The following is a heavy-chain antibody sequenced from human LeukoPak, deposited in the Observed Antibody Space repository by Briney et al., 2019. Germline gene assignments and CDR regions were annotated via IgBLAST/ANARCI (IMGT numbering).Heavy chain of an antibody. CDR2: IRGSGGST. CDR1: GFTFSSYA. Sequence: PGGSLRLSCAASGFTFSSYAMSWVRQAPGKGLGWVSAIRGSGGSTYYTDSVKGRFTISRDNSKNTLYLQMNSLRAEDTAVYYCAKGGGSYSYYFDYWGQGTLVTVSS. J-gene: IGHJ4*02. V-gene: IGHV3-23*01. CDR3: AKGGGSYSYYFDY. D-gene: IGHD1-26*01.